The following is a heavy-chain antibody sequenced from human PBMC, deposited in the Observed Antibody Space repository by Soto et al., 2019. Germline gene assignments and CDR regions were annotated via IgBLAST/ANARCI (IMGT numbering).Heavy chain of an antibody. CDR3: AHMSGIQLWFYLDY. CDR2: IYWDDDK. Sequence: QITLKESGPALVKPTQTLTLTCTFSGFSLSTSGVGVGWIRQPPGKALEWLALIYWDDDKLYSPSLKSRLTITKDTSKNHVVLTMTNIDPVDTATYYCAHMSGIQLWFYLDYWGQVTLVTAAS. CDR1: GFSLSTSGVG. V-gene: IGHV2-5*02. D-gene: IGHD5-18*01. J-gene: IGHJ4*02.